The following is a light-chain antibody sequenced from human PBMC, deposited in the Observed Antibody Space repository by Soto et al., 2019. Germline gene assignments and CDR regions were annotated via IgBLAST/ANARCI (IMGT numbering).Light chain of an antibody. CDR1: QSVTNN. V-gene: IGKV3-15*01. Sequence: EVVLTQSPGTLSLSPGERATLSCRASQSVTNNYLAWYQQRPGLAPRLLIYGASTRATGIPARFSGSGSGTEFTLTISSLQSEDFAVYYCQQYNNWPPITFGQGTRLEIK. CDR2: GAS. J-gene: IGKJ5*01. CDR3: QQYNNWPPIT.